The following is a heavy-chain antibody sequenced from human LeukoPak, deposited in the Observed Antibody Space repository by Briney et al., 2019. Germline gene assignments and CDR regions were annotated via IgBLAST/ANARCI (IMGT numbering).Heavy chain of an antibody. D-gene: IGHD4-17*01. CDR1: GFAFSAYA. CDR2: QTANSDDT. J-gene: IGHJ3*01. CDR3: GRDPNGNYVGAFEF. Sequence: GGSLRLSCTASGFAFSAYAMTWVRQVPGKGLEWASSQTANSDDTSYADSVRGRFTMSRDNSKNSLYLQMNNLRAEDTATYYCGRDPNGNYVGAFEFWGQGTLVTVSS. V-gene: IGHV3-23*01.